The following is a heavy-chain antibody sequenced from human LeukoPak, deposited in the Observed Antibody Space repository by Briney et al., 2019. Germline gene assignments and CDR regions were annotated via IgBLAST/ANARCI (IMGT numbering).Heavy chain of an antibody. CDR3: AKSGGYGLIDY. J-gene: IGHJ4*02. CDR2: INSSGST. D-gene: IGHD1-26*01. Sequence: TTSETLSLTCTVSGASISGSGYYWGWIRQPPGKGLEWIGSINSSGSTYYNASLQSRVTISIETSKNQISLRLNSVTAADTAMYYCAKSGGYGLIDYWGQGTLVTVSS. CDR1: GASISGSGYY. V-gene: IGHV4-39*01.